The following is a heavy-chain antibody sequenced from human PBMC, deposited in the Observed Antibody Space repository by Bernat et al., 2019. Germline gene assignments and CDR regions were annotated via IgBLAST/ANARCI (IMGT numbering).Heavy chain of an antibody. J-gene: IGHJ6*03. CDR2: INHSGST. Sequence: QVQLQQWGAGLLKPSETLSLTCAVYGGSFSGYYWRWIRQPPGKGLEWIGEINHSGSTNYNPSLKSRVTISVDTSKNQFSLKLSSVTAADTAVYYCARGRVATTCYYYYYMDVWGKGTTVTVSS. D-gene: IGHD5-24*01. CDR1: GGSFSGYY. V-gene: IGHV4-34*01. CDR3: ARGRVATTCYYYYYMDV.